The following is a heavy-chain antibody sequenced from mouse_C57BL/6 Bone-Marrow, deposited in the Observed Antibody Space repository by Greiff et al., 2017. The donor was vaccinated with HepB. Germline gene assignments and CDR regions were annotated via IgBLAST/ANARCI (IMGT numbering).Heavy chain of an antibody. J-gene: IGHJ2*01. Sequence: VQLQQSGPELVKPGASVKISCKASGYAFSSSWMNWVKQRPGKGLEWIGRIYPGDGDTNYNGKFKGKATLTADKSSSTAYMQLSSLTSEDSAVYCCARKYLDYWGQGTTLTVSS. D-gene: IGHD5-1*01. CDR1: GYAFSSSW. V-gene: IGHV1-82*01. CDR2: IYPGDGDT. CDR3: ARKYLDY.